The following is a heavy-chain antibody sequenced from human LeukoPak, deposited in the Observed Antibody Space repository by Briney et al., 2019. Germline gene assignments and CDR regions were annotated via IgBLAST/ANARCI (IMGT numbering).Heavy chain of an antibody. Sequence: PGRSLRLSCAASGFTFDEYARHWVRQAPGKGLEWVSGISWNSGSIGYADSVKGRFTISRDNAKNSLYLQMNSLRAEDTALYYCAAGIWELQDPFAYWGQGTWSPSPQ. J-gene: IGHJ4*02. V-gene: IGHV3-9*01. CDR1: GFTFDEYA. CDR3: AAGIWELQDPFAY. D-gene: IGHD1-26*01. CDR2: ISWNSGSI.